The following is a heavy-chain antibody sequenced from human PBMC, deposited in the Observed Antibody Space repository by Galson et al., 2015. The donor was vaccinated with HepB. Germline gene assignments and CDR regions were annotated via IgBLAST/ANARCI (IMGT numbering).Heavy chain of an antibody. CDR3: ARGDFGWPNTLGY. V-gene: IGHV3-74*01. D-gene: IGHD3-9*01. Sequence: SLRLSCAASGFTFSSHWMHWVRQAPGKGLVWVSRISSDGSSSTYAGSVKGRFTISRDNAKNTLYLQMNSLRAEDTAVYYCARGDFGWPNTLGYWGQGTLVTGSS. CDR2: ISSDGSSS. J-gene: IGHJ4*02. CDR1: GFTFSSHW.